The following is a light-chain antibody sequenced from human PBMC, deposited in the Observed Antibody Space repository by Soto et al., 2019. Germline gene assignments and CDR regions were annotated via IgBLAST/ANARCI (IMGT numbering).Light chain of an antibody. CDR2: YDR. Sequence: VLTQPPSVSVAPGKTARLSCGGNDIGSQSVHWYQQRPGQAPVLLIYYDRERPSGIPERFSGSNSGNTATPTISRVEAGDEADYYCQVWDSSSDHRVFGGGTKVTVL. J-gene: IGLJ3*02. V-gene: IGLV3-21*04. CDR3: QVWDSSSDHRV. CDR1: DIGSQS.